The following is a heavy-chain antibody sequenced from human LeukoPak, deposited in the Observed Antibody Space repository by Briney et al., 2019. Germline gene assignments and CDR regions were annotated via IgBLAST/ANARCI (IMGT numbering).Heavy chain of an antibody. Sequence: PGRSLRLSCAASGFTFSSYAMSWVRQAPGKGLEWVSAISNCGGSTYYADSVKGRFTISRDNAKSTLYLQMNSLRAEDTAVYYCAKAPYSDSSGYSCFDYWGQGTLVTVSS. J-gene: IGHJ4*02. CDR3: AKAPYSDSSGYSCFDY. D-gene: IGHD3-22*01. V-gene: IGHV3-23*01. CDR1: GFTFSSYA. CDR2: ISNCGGST.